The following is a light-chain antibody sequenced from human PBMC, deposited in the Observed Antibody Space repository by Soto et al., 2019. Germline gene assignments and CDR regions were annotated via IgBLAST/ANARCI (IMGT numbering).Light chain of an antibody. CDR3: LQDNSYPWT. CDR1: QAIRND. V-gene: IGKV1-6*02. Sequence: AIQMTQSPSSLSASVGDRLTITCRASQAIRNDLGWYQQKPGKAPRLLIYARSSLHSGVPSRFSGNGSGTDFTLTISSLQPEDFATYYCLQDNSYPWTFGQGTRVEIK. CDR2: ARS. J-gene: IGKJ1*01.